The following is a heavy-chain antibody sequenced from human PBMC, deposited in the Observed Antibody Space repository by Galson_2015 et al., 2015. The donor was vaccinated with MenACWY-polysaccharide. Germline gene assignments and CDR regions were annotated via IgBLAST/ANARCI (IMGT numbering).Heavy chain of an antibody. CDR1: GLTFSNNW. CDR3: VGPLGRGGTGAYGMDA. V-gene: IGHV3-74*01. D-gene: IGHD3-10*01. J-gene: IGHJ6*02. Sequence: SLRLSCAGSGLTFSNNWIHWVRQAPGKGLVWVSRINSDASSTAYADSVKGRFTISRDNAKNTLYLQMNSLRVEDTAVYYCVGPLGRGGTGAYGMDAWGQGTTVTVSS. CDR2: INSDASST.